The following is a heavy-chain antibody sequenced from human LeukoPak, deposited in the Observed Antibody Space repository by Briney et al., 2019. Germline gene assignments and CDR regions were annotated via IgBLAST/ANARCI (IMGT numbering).Heavy chain of an antibody. V-gene: IGHV3-66*01. CDR1: GFTVSSNY. D-gene: IGHD3-22*01. Sequence: GGSLRLSCAASGFTVSSNYMSWGRQAPGRGLEWVSVIYSGGSTYYADSVKGRFTISRDNSKTTLYLQMNSLRAEDTAVYYCARSWAYYDSSGYYYAPFDYWGQGTLVTVSS. J-gene: IGHJ4*02. CDR3: ARSWAYYDSSGYYYAPFDY. CDR2: IYSGGST.